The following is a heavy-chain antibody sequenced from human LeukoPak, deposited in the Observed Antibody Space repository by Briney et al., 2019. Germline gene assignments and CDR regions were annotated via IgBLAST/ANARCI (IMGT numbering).Heavy chain of an antibody. Sequence: ASVKVSCKASGYTFTSYAMHWVRQAPGQRLEWMGWSNAGNGNTKYSQEFQGRVTITRDTSASTAYMELSSLRSEDMAVYYCARDDYGSGRHYYYYYMDVWGKGTTVTVSS. CDR2: SNAGNGNT. J-gene: IGHJ6*03. CDR1: GYTFTSYA. CDR3: ARDDYGSGRHYYYYYMDV. V-gene: IGHV1-3*02. D-gene: IGHD3-10*01.